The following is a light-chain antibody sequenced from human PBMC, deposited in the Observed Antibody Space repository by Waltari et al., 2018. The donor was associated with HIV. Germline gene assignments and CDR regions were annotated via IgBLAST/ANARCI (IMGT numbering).Light chain of an antibody. Sequence: QSALTQPASVSGSPGQSITISCTGTSSDVGGYNYVSCYQQHPGKAPKRMIYEVSNRPSGVSKRCADSNSGNTASLTISGLQAEDEADYYCSSYTSSSTLVFGGGTKLTVL. CDR1: SSDVGGYNY. J-gene: IGLJ3*02. CDR3: SSYTSSSTLV. CDR2: EVS. V-gene: IGLV2-14*01.